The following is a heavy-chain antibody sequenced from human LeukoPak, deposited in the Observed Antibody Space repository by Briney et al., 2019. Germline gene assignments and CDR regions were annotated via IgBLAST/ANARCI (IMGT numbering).Heavy chain of an antibody. V-gene: IGHV5-51*01. Sequence: GESLKISCKGSGYSFTSYWIGWVRQMPGKGLEWMGIIYPGDSDTRYSPSFQGQVTISADKSISTAYLQWSSLKASDTAMYYCARQGGKHDSGGYYYGVDWFDPWGQGTLVTVSS. J-gene: IGHJ5*02. CDR3: ARQGGKHDSGGYYYGVDWFDP. CDR1: GYSFTSYW. D-gene: IGHD3-22*01. CDR2: IYPGDSDT.